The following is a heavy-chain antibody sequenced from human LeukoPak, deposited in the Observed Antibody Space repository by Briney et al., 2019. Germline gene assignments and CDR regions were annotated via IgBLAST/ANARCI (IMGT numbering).Heavy chain of an antibody. CDR3: ARLGSYCSSTSCPFLDV. V-gene: IGHV4-4*07. D-gene: IGHD2-2*01. Sequence: PSETLSLTRIVSGGSTSSYYWSWIRQPAGKGLEWIGRVYGSGSTNYNPSLKSRVTISVDTSKNQFSLKLSSVTAADTAVYYCARLGSYCSSTSCPFLDVWGKGTTVTVSS. CDR1: GGSTSSYY. CDR2: VYGSGST. J-gene: IGHJ6*04.